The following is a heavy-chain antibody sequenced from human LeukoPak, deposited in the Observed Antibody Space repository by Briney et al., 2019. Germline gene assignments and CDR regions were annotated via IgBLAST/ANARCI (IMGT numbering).Heavy chain of an antibody. V-gene: IGHV4-39*07. CDR2: IYYSGST. Sequence: SQTLSLTCTVSGGSISSSSYYWGWIRQPPGKGLEWIGSIYYSGSTYYNPSLKSRVTISVDTSKNQFSLKLSSVTAADTAVYYCARDLWSGYYDSSGYDGYWGQGTLVTVSS. CDR3: ARDLWSGYYDSSGYDGY. D-gene: IGHD3-22*01. CDR1: GGSISSSSYY. J-gene: IGHJ4*02.